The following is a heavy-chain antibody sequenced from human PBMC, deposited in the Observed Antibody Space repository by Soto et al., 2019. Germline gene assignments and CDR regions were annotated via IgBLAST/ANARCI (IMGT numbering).Heavy chain of an antibody. J-gene: IGHJ3*02. Sequence: SETLSLTCAVSGGSISSGGYSWSWIRQPPGKGLEWIGYIYHSGSTHYNPSLKSRVAISVDRSQNQFSLRLNSVTAADTAVYYCAREGGPMLEGAFDIWGQGTMVTVSS. CDR2: IYHSGST. D-gene: IGHD3-10*02. CDR1: GGSISSGGYS. CDR3: AREGGPMLEGAFDI. V-gene: IGHV4-30-2*01.